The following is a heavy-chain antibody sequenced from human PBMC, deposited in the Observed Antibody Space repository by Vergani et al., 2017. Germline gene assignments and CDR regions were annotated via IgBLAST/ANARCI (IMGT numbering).Heavy chain of an antibody. Sequence: QVQLQQWGAGVVKPSGTLSLACAVFGESFSSFYWSWIRQPAGKGPEWIGHIHTGGSTDLNPSFKSRVSISVATSKSQFSLKLNSVTVADTAVYYCARSRPYCTSGSCPASWGQGTLVTVSS. CDR1: GESFSSFY. V-gene: IGHV4-59*10. CDR2: IHTGGST. CDR3: ARSRPYCTSGSCPAS. D-gene: IGHD2-15*01. J-gene: IGHJ4*02.